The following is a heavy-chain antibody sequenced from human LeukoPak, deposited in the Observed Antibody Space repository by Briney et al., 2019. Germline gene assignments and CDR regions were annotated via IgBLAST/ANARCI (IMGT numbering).Heavy chain of an antibody. CDR3: ARDYYDSSGYSYYFDY. V-gene: IGHV3-7*01. CDR1: GFTFSSFW. CDR2: IKQDGSEK. J-gene: IGHJ4*02. D-gene: IGHD3-22*01. Sequence: AGGSLRLSCAASGFTFSSFWMTWVRQAPGKGLEWVDNIKQDGSEKYYVDSVKGRFTISRDNAKNSLYLQMNSLRAEDTAVYYCARDYYDSSGYSYYFDYWGQGTLVTVSS.